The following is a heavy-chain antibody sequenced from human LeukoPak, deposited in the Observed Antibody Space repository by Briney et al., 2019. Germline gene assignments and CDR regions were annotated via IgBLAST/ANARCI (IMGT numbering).Heavy chain of an antibody. CDR2: INPSGGST. D-gene: IGHD6-13*01. Sequence: GASVKVSCKASGFTFTSYYMHWVRQAPGQGLEWMGIINPSGGSTSYAQKFQGRVTMTRDTSTSTVYMELSSLRCEDTGGYYCARGVVAAAGSGYFDYWGQGTLVTVSS. J-gene: IGHJ4*02. CDR3: ARGVVAAAGSGYFDY. CDR1: GFTFTSYY. V-gene: IGHV1-46*01.